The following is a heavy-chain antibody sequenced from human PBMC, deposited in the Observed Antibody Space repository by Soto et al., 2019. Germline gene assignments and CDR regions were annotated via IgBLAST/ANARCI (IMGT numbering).Heavy chain of an antibody. CDR1: GFTFSSYG. J-gene: IGHJ4*02. CDR3: AREVYSSSAGGHFDC. Sequence: GGSLRLSCAASGFTFSSYGMHWVRQAPGKGLEWVAIIWYDGTNKYYADSVKGRFTISRDNSMNTLYLQMNSLGVEDTAVYYCAREVYSSSAGGHFDCWGQGTLVTVSS. CDR2: IWYDGTNK. V-gene: IGHV3-33*01. D-gene: IGHD6-6*01.